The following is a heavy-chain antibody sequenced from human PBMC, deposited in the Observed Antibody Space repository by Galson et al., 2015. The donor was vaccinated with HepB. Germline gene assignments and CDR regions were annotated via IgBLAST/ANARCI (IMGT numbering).Heavy chain of an antibody. J-gene: IGHJ4*02. D-gene: IGHD6-13*01. CDR1: GYSISSGYY. CDR3: ARGGGTSSWSSCDY. CDR2: IYHTGNT. Sequence: ETLSLTCAVSGYSISSGYYWGWIRQPPGKGLEWIGTIYHTGNTYYNPSLKSRVTISVDTSKNQFSLKLISVSAADTAVYYCARGGGTSSWSSCDYWGQGALVTVSS. V-gene: IGHV4-38-2*01.